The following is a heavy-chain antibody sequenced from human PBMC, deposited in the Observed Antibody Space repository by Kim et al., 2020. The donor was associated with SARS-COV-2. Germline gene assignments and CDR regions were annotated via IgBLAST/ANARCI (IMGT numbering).Heavy chain of an antibody. V-gene: IGHV3-48*03. CDR3: ARDEAGLFDP. Sequence: GGSLRLSCAASGFTFSSYEMNWVRQAPGKGLEWVSYISSSGSTIYYADSVKGRFTISRDNAKNSLYLQMNSLRAEDTAVYYCARDEAGLFDPWGQGTLVTVSS. CDR1: GFTFSSYE. CDR2: ISSSGSTI. J-gene: IGHJ5*02.